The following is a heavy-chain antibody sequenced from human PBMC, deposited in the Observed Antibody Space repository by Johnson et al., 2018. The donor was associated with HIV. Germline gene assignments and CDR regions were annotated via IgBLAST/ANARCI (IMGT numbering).Heavy chain of an antibody. V-gene: IGHV3-30*02. CDR1: GFTFSRYW. D-gene: IGHD6-19*01. Sequence: QVQLVESGGGLIQPGGSLRLSCAASGFTFSRYWMHWVRQAPGKGLVWVAFIRYDGSNKYYADSVKGRFTISRDNSKNTLYLQMNSLRAEDTAVYYCARAGAVGFDAFDIWGQGTMVTVSS. J-gene: IGHJ3*02. CDR2: IRYDGSNK. CDR3: ARAGAVGFDAFDI.